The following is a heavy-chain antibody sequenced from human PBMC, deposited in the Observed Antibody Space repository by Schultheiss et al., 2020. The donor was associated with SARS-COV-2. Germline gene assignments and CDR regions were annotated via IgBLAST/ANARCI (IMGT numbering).Heavy chain of an antibody. D-gene: IGHD3-10*01. V-gene: IGHV4-59*01. CDR1: GGSISSYY. J-gene: IGHJ3*02. CDR3: ARDDRGDAFDI. Sequence: SETLSLTCTVSGGSISSYYWSWIRQPPGKGLEWIGYIYYSGSTNYNPSLKSRVTISVDTSKNQFSLKLSSMTAADTAVYYCARDDRGDAFDIWGQGTMVTVSS. CDR2: IYYSGST.